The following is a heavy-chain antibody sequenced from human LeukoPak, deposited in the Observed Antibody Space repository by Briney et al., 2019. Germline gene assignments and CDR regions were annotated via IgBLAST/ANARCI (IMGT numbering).Heavy chain of an antibody. Sequence: SLKVSCKASGGTFTIYAISWVRQAPRQGLAWMGGIIPIFGTANYARKFQCRVTITAEASTSTAYLQLSRLRSEDTAVYYCARDLMRYFDWLPTTYYYYYMDVWGKGTTVTVSS. D-gene: IGHD3-9*01. CDR1: GGTFTIYA. V-gene: IGHV1-69*13. J-gene: IGHJ6*03. CDR3: ARDLMRYFDWLPTTYYYYYMDV. CDR2: IIPIFGTA.